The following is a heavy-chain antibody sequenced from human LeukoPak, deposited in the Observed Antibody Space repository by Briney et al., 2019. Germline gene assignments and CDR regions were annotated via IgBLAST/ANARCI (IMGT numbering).Heavy chain of an antibody. D-gene: IGHD1-1*01. V-gene: IGHV1-2*02. J-gene: IGHJ4*01. CDR2: ISPNSGVP. CDR1: GYTFIDYY. Sequence: ASVRVSCKASGYTFIDYYIHWVRQAPGQGLEWMGWISPNSGVPNYAQKFQGRVTLTRDTSISTAYMALSRLRSDDTAVYYCARDPLRGTHYFDYWGQGNLVTVSS. CDR3: ARDPLRGTHYFDY.